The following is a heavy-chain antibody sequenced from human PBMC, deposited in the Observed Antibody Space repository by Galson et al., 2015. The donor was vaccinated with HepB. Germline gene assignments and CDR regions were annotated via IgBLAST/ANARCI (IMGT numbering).Heavy chain of an antibody. D-gene: IGHD6-19*01. V-gene: IGHV3-33*08. J-gene: IGHJ4*02. CDR2: IWYDGSNK. CDR1: GFTFSSYG. Sequence: SLRLSCAASGFTFSSYGMHWVRQAPGKGLAWVAVIWYDGSNKYYADSVKGRFTISRDNSKNTLYLQMTSLRAEDTAVYYCGRDINPRQQWQVALGYWGQGTQVTVSS. CDR3: GRDINPRQQWQVALGY.